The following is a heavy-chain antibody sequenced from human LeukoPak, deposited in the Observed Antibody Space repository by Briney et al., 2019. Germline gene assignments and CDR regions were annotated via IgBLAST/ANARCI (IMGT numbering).Heavy chain of an antibody. J-gene: IGHJ4*02. D-gene: IGHD1/OR15-1a*01. CDR2: MIGSGGST. CDR1: GFTFSSYA. CDR3: AKGRNSVTYALDY. V-gene: IGHV3-23*01. Sequence: GGSLRLSCAASGFTFSSYAMSWVRQAPGKGLDWVSGMIGSGGSTYYADSVKGRFTISRDNSNNTLYLQMNSLRAEDTALYYCAKGRNSVTYALDYWGQGTLVTVSS.